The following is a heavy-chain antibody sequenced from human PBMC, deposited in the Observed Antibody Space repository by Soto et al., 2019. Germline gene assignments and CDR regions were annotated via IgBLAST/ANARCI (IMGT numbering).Heavy chain of an antibody. Sequence: QVQLQESGPGLVKPSQTLSLTCTVSGGSISSGTYFWSWIRQRPGKGLEWIGNIHYSGSTYYNPSLMSRVTISEDRSKNQFSLNLTSMTAADTAVYYCAREHSGPLDYWGQGALVTVSS. CDR2: IHYSGST. CDR1: GGSISSGTYF. J-gene: IGHJ4*02. V-gene: IGHV4-31*03. CDR3: AREHSGPLDY. D-gene: IGHD3-10*01.